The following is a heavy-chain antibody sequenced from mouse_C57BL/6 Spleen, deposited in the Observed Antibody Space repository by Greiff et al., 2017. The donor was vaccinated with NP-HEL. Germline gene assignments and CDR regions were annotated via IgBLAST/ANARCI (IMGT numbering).Heavy chain of an antibody. V-gene: IGHV1-50*01. CDR2: IDPSDNYT. CDR3: ARLGGRQLRLLFDY. Sequence: QVQLQQPGADLVKPGTSVKLSCKASGYSFTNYWMQWVKQRPGQGLEWIGEIDPSDNYTNYNQKFKGKSTLTVDKSSSTAYMQLSSLTSEDSAVYYCARLGGRQLRLLFDYWGQGTTLTVSS. J-gene: IGHJ2*01. D-gene: IGHD3-2*02. CDR1: GYSFTNYW.